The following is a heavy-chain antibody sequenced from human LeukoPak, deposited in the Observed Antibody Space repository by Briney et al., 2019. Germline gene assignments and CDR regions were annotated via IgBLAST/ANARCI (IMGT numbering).Heavy chain of an antibody. V-gene: IGHV3-23*01. J-gene: IGHJ4*02. CDR3: AKGGDDFWSGYRSYPYPFDY. Sequence: GGSLRLSCAASGFTFSSYAMSWVRQAPGKGLEWVSAISGSGGSTYYADSVKGRFTISRDNSKNTLYLQMNSLRAEDTAVYYCAKGGDDFWSGYRSYPYPFDYWGQGTLVTVSS. CDR2: ISGSGGST. CDR1: GFTFSSYA. D-gene: IGHD3-3*01.